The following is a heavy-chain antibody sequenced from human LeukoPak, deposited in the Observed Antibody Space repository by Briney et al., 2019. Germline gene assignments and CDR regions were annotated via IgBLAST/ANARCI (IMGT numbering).Heavy chain of an antibody. CDR1: GFTFSTYG. Sequence: GRSLRLSCAASGFTFSTYGMHWVRQAPGKGLEGVAVIWYDGSDKYYADSVKGRFTISRDNSKNTLYLRMNSLRAEDTAVYYCARDSIRDGYNSDYFDYWGQGTLVTVSS. CDR2: IWYDGSDK. D-gene: IGHD5-24*01. V-gene: IGHV3-33*01. J-gene: IGHJ4*02. CDR3: ARDSIRDGYNSDYFDY.